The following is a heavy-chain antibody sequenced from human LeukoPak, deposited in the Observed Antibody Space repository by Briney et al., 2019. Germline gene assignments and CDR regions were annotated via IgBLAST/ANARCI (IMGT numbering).Heavy chain of an antibody. Sequence: ASVKVSCKASGYTFTGYYMHWVRQAPGQGLEWMGWISPNSGGTNYAQKFQGRVTMTRDTSISTAYMELSRLRSDDTAVYYCARDQAIAAASYYYYYGMDVWGQGTTVTVSS. V-gene: IGHV1-2*02. CDR2: ISPNSGGT. CDR3: ARDQAIAAASYYYYYGMDV. CDR1: GYTFTGYY. J-gene: IGHJ6*02. D-gene: IGHD6-13*01.